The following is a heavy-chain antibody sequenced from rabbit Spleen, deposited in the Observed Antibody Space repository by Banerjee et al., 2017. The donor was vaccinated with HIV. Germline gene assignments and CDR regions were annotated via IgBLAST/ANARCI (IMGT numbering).Heavy chain of an antibody. V-gene: IGHV1S45*01. Sequence: QEQLEESGGDLVKPGASLTLTCTASGFDLSNYYYMYWVRQAPGKGLEWIGCIYIDSSVTWYASWAKGRFTISKTSSTTVTLQMNSLTVADTATYFCARVSETSGWGEDLWGPGTLVTVS. J-gene: IGHJ6*01. CDR3: ARVSETSGWGEDL. CDR1: GFDLSNYYY. CDR2: IYIDSSVT. D-gene: IGHD4-1*01.